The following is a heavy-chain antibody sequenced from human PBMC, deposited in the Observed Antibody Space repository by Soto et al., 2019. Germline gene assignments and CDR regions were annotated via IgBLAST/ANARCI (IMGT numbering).Heavy chain of an antibody. CDR2: IIPILGIA. CDR1: GGTFSSYT. Sequence: QVQLVQSGAEVKKPGSSVKVSCKASGGTFSSYTISWVRQAPGQGLEWMGRIIPILGIANYAQKFQGRVTITADKSPSTAYMELSSLRSEDPAVYYCARGTYYYGSGSYSATDYWGQGTLVTVSS. CDR3: ARGTYYYGSGSYSATDY. V-gene: IGHV1-69*02. D-gene: IGHD3-10*01. J-gene: IGHJ4*02.